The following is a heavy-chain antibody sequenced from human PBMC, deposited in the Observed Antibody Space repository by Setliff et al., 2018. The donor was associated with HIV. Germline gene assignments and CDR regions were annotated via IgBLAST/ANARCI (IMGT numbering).Heavy chain of an antibody. CDR2: IHTSGST. Sequence: PSETLSLTCTVSGGSISSGSYYWSWIRQPAGKGLEWIGHIHTSGSTKYNPSLKSRVTISADTSKHQFSLNLSSVTAAETAAYYCARVGYHGSGRYSFDYWGQGTLVTVSS. D-gene: IGHD3-10*01. V-gene: IGHV4-61*09. CDR1: GGSISSGSYY. CDR3: ARVGYHGSGRYSFDY. J-gene: IGHJ4*02.